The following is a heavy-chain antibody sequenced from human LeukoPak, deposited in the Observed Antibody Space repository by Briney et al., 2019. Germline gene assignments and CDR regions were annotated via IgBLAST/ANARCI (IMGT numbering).Heavy chain of an antibody. D-gene: IGHD3-3*01. CDR1: GYTFTDYY. V-gene: IGHV1-2*06. J-gene: IGHJ4*02. Sequence: ASVKVSCKASGYTFTDYYMHWVRQAPGQGLEWMGRINPNSGGTNYAQKFQGRVTMTRDTSISTAYMELSRLRFDDTAVYYCARGGGTISGVVDYWGQGTLVTVSS. CDR2: INPNSGGT. CDR3: ARGGGTISGVVDY.